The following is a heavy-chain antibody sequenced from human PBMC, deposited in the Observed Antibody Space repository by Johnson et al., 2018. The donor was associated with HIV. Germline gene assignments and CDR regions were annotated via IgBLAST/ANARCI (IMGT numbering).Heavy chain of an antibody. Sequence: QVQLVESGGGLVKPGGSLRLSCAASGFNFSDYYMNWVRHAPGKGLEWVSGINWNGGRTDYADSVQRRLTISRDNAKNSLYLQMKSLSAEDTAVYYCASTGIQLWFGTDAFDIWGQGTMVTVSS. J-gene: IGHJ3*02. CDR2: INWNGGRT. D-gene: IGHD5-18*01. CDR3: ASTGIQLWFGTDAFDI. V-gene: IGHV3-11*04. CDR1: GFNFSDYY.